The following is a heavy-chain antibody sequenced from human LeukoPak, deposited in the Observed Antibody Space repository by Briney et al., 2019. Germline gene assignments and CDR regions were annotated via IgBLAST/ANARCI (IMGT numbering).Heavy chain of an antibody. CDR3: ARDFLVVPAVNGAFDI. V-gene: IGHV3-64*01. CDR2: ISSNGGST. Sequence: GGSLRLSCAASGFTFSSYAMHWVRQAPGKGLEYVSAISSNGGSTYYANSVKGRFTISRDNSKNTLYLQMGSLRAEDMAVYYCARDFLVVPAVNGAFDIWGQGTMVTVSS. D-gene: IGHD2-2*01. CDR1: GFTFSSYA. J-gene: IGHJ3*02.